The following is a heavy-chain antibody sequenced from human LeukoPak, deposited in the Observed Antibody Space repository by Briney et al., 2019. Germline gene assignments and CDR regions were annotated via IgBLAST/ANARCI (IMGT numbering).Heavy chain of an antibody. CDR1: GFTFSSYA. J-gene: IGHJ4*02. V-gene: IGHV3-23*01. D-gene: IGHD6-6*01. CDR2: ISGSGGST. CDR3: ARGGAARPDF. Sequence: GGSLRLSCAASGFTFSSYAMSWVRQAPGKGLEWVSAISGSGGSTYYADSVKGRFTISRDNAKNSLYLQMDSLRVEDTAVYYCARGGAARPDFWGQGTLVTVSS.